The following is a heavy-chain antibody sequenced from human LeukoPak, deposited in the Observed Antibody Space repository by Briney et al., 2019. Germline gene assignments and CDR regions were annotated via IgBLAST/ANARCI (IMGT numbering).Heavy chain of an antibody. D-gene: IGHD3-16*02. Sequence: SVKVSCKASGGTFSSYAISWVRQAPGQGLEWMGGIIPIFGTANYAQKFQGRVTITADKSTSTAYMELSSLRSEDAAVYYCARAIVEPYTGYYGMDVWGKGTTVTVSS. J-gene: IGHJ6*04. V-gene: IGHV1-69*06. CDR3: ARAIVEPYTGYYGMDV. CDR2: IIPIFGTA. CDR1: GGTFSSYA.